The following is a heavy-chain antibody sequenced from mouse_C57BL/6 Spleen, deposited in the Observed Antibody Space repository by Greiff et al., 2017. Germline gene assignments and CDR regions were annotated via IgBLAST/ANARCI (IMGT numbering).Heavy chain of an antibody. CDR2: IYPGDGDT. CDR3: ARSNYGSSSWFAY. Sequence: VMLVESGAELVKPGASVKISCKASGYAFSSYWMNWVKQRPGKGLEWIGQIYPGDGDTNYNGKFKGKATLTADKSSSTAYMQLSSLTSEDSAVYFCARSNYGSSSWFAYWGQGTLVTVSA. J-gene: IGHJ3*01. V-gene: IGHV1-80*01. CDR1: GYAFSSYW. D-gene: IGHD1-1*01.